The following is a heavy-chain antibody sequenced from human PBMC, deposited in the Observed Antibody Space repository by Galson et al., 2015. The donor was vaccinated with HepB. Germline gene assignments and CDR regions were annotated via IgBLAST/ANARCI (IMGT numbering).Heavy chain of an antibody. J-gene: IGHJ4*02. CDR2: INTNTGNP. CDR1: GGTFSSYA. CDR3: AKGIDEFDY. V-gene: IGHV7-4-1*02. Sequence: SVKVSCKASGGTFSSYAMNWVRQAPGQGLEWMGWINTNTGNPTYAQGFTGRFVFSLDTSVSTAYLQINSLRAEDTAVYYCAKGIDEFDYWGQGTLVTVSS.